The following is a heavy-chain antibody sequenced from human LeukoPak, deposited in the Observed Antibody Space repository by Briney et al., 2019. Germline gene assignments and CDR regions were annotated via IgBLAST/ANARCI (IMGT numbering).Heavy chain of an antibody. CDR2: IYYSGST. D-gene: IGHD5-18*01. Sequence: SETLSLTCTVSGGSISSYYWGWIRQPPGKGLEWIGSIYYSGSTYYNPSLKSRVTISVDTSKNQFSLKLSSVTAADTAVYYCAREDTAMAYFDYWGQGTLVTVSS. CDR1: GGSISSYY. V-gene: IGHV4-39*07. CDR3: AREDTAMAYFDY. J-gene: IGHJ4*02.